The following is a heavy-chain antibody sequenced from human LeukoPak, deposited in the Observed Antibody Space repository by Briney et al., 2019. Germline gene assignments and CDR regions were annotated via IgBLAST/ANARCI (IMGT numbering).Heavy chain of an antibody. Sequence: ASVKASCKPSGYTFTSYGISWVRQAPGQRLDWMGWISAYNGNTNYAQKLQGRVTMTTDTSTSTAYMELRSLRSDDTAVYYCAREERYCSSTSCYEGWFDYWGQGTLVTVSS. CDR3: AREERYCSSTSCYEGWFDY. CDR2: ISAYNGNT. V-gene: IGHV1-18*01. D-gene: IGHD2-2*01. J-gene: IGHJ4*02. CDR1: GYTFTSYG.